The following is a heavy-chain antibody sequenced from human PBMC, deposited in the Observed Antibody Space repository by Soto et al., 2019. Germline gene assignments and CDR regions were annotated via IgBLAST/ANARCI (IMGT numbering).Heavy chain of an antibody. D-gene: IGHD3-10*01. Sequence: ASVKVSCKASGYTFTSYAIHWVRQAPGQRLEWMGWINVGSGYTKYSQKFQGRVTITRDTSATTAYMELSSLRSEDTAVYYCARDRFYGSGSFNYFDYWGQGTLVTVSS. CDR1: GYTFTSYA. CDR2: INVGSGYT. V-gene: IGHV1-3*01. CDR3: ARDRFYGSGSFNYFDY. J-gene: IGHJ4*02.